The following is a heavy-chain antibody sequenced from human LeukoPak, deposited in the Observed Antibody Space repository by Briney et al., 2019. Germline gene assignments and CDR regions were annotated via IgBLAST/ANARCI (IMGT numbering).Heavy chain of an antibody. J-gene: IGHJ4*02. V-gene: IGHV3-74*01. D-gene: IGHD3-9*01. Sequence: GGSLRLSCAASGFTFSSYWMHWVRQAPGKGLVWVSRINGDGSRTTYADSVKGRYTISRDNAKNTLYLQMNSLRAEDTAVYYCARGFDWDATMGYWGQGTLVTVSP. CDR3: ARGFDWDATMGY. CDR2: INGDGSRT. CDR1: GFTFSSYW.